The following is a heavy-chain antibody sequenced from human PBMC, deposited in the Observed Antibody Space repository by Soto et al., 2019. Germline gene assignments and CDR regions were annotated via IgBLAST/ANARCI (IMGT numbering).Heavy chain of an antibody. CDR1: GFTFSSYA. V-gene: IGHV3-23*01. Sequence: PGGSLRLSCAASGFTFSSYAMSWVRQAPGKGLEWVSSISGSGGTTYYADSVKGRFTISRDNSKDTLYLQMDSLSAEDTAVYYCAKDRTTAGTTVRFDPWGQGALVTVSS. CDR3: AKDRTTAGTTVRFDP. D-gene: IGHD1-1*01. CDR2: ISGSGGTT. J-gene: IGHJ5*02.